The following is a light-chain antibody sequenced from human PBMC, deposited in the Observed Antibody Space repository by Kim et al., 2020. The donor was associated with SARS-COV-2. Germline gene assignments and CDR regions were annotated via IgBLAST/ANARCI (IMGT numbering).Light chain of an antibody. CDR3: AAWDDSLNEYV. V-gene: IGLV1-44*01. CDR1: SSNIGSKT. CDR2: SIN. Sequence: QSVLTHPPSASGTPGQQVTISRSGSSSNIGSKTVNWYQQLPGTVPKLLIYSINKQPSGVPDRSSGSTSGTSASLAISGLQSVDEADYYCAAWDDSLNEYVFGTGTKVTVL. J-gene: IGLJ1*01.